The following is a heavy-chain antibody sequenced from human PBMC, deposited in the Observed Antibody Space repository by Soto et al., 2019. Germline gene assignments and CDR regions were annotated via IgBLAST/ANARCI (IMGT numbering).Heavy chain of an antibody. J-gene: IGHJ4*02. V-gene: IGHV3-66*01. CDR1: GFTVSNNY. CDR3: AGKSHKVY. CDR2: IYSAGST. Sequence: EVQLVESGGGLVQPGGSLRLSCAASGFTVSNNYMSWVRQAPGKGLEWVSLIYSAGSTYYADSVKGRFTISRDNSKNTLYLQMTSLRAEDTDVYYCAGKSHKVYWGQGTLVTVSS.